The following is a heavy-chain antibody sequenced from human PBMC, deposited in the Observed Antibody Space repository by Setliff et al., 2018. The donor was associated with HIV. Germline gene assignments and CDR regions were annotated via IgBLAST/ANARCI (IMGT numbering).Heavy chain of an antibody. J-gene: IGHJ4*02. V-gene: IGHV1-3*01. D-gene: IGHD3-10*01. Sequence: GASVKVSCKASGFTFTTYAVHWVRQAPGQRPEWMGWINAANGKTRYPQRFEARATITMDTGASTAYMELNSLRSEDSAVYYCARGVIRGVISQGGLDYWGPGTLVTVSS. CDR2: INAANGKT. CDR1: GFTFTTYA. CDR3: ARGVIRGVISQGGLDY.